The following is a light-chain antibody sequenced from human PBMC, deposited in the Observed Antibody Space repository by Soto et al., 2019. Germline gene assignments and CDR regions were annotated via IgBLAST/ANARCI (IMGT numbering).Light chain of an antibody. CDR2: DVR. CDR3: SSYTSSSTLV. CDR1: SSDVGYYNY. V-gene: IGLV2-14*03. Sequence: QSALTQPASVSGSPGQSITISCTGSSSDVGYYNYVSWYRQHPGKAPKLMIYDVRYRPSGVSDRFSGSKSGNTASLTLSGLQAEDEADYYCSSYTSSSTLVFGTGTKLTVL. J-gene: IGLJ1*01.